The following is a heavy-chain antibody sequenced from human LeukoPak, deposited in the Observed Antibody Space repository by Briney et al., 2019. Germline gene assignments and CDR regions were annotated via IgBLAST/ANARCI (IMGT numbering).Heavy chain of an antibody. CDR3: AKDLYGDYGSVDY. D-gene: IGHD4-17*01. V-gene: IGHV3-30*18. J-gene: IGHJ4*02. CDR1: GFTFSSYG. Sequence: GGSLRLSCAASGFTFSSYGMHWVRQAPGKGLEWVAVISYDGSNKYYADSVKGRFTISRDNSKNTLYLQMNSLRAEDTAVYYCAKDLYGDYGSVDYWGQGTLVTVSS. CDR2: ISYDGSNK.